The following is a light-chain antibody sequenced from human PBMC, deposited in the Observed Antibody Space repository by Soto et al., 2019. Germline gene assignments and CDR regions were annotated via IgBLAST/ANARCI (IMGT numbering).Light chain of an antibody. CDR2: DAS. CDR1: QDISNS. Sequence: DIQMTQSPSSLSASVGDRVTITCQASQDISNSLNWYQQKPGKAPKLLIYDASNLETGVPSRFSGSGSGTDFTFTISSLQPEDIATYYCQQYDNLPFTFGPGTKVDI. J-gene: IGKJ3*01. V-gene: IGKV1-33*01. CDR3: QQYDNLPFT.